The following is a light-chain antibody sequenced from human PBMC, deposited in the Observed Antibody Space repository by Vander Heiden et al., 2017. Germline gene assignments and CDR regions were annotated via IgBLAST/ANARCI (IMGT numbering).Light chain of an antibody. V-gene: IGKV4-1*01. CDR3: QQDDSLPLT. J-gene: IGKJ4*01. CDR2: WAS. CDR1: QSVLYSSTNKNY. Sequence: DIVMTQSPDSLAVSLGERATINCKSSQSVLYSSTNKNYLVWYQQKPGQPPKLLIYWASTRESGVPDRFSGSGSGTDFTLTISSLQAEDVAVYYCQQDDSLPLTFGGGTKVEIK.